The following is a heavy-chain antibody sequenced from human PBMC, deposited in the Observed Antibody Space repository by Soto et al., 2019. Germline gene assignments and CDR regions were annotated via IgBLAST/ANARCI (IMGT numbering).Heavy chain of an antibody. Sequence: XSVKVSCRASGYTFTDYYMHWVRQAPVQGLVWMGWISAKSGATNYAQKFQGRLTLTRDTAISTVYMELSSLKSDDTAVYYCARGKGFCSGPNCSRGGAYYYAMDVWGEGTTVTVSS. D-gene: IGHD2-8*02. CDR3: ARGKGFCSGPNCSRGGAYYYAMDV. V-gene: IGHV1-2*02. CDR1: GYTFTDYY. CDR2: ISAKSGAT. J-gene: IGHJ6*04.